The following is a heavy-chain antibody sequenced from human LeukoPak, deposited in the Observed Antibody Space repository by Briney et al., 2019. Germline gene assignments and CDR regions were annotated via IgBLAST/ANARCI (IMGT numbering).Heavy chain of an antibody. CDR2: IIPIFGTA. D-gene: IGHD3/OR15-3a*01. CDR1: GGTFSSYA. CDR3: AREEDWGQYWYFDL. J-gene: IGHJ2*01. V-gene: IGHV1-69*05. Sequence: SVKVSSKASGGTFSSYAISWVRQAPGQGLEWMGRIIPIFGTANYAQKFQGRVTITTDESTSTAYMELSSLRSEDTAVYYCAREEDWGQYWYFDLWGRGTLVTVSS.